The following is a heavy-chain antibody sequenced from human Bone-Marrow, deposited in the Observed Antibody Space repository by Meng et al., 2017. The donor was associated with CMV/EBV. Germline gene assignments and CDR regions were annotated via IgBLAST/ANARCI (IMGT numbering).Heavy chain of an antibody. Sequence: GEYLKISCAASGFTFSNYWMSWVRQAPGKGLEWVANIQQDGSEKYYVDSVKGRFTISRDNAKHSLYLQMNSLRAEDTAVYYCASGGDLTYWGQGTLVTVSS. CDR2: IQQDGSEK. CDR1: GFTFSNYW. D-gene: IGHD2-21*02. V-gene: IGHV3-7*01. J-gene: IGHJ4*02. CDR3: ASGGDLTY.